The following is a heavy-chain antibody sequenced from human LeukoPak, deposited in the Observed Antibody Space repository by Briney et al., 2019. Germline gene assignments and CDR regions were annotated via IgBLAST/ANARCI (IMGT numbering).Heavy chain of an antibody. CDR2: IYYSGST. Sequence: SETLSLTCTVSGGSISSYYWSWIRQPPGKGLEWIGYIYYSGSTNYNPSLKSRVTISVDTSKNQFSLKLSSVTAADTAVYYCARHTGYDAFDIWGQGTMVTVSS. CDR3: ARHTGYDAFDI. D-gene: IGHD2-15*01. V-gene: IGHV4-59*08. CDR1: GGSISSYY. J-gene: IGHJ3*02.